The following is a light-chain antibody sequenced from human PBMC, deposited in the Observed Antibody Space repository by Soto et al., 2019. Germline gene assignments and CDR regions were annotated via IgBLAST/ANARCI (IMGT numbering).Light chain of an antibody. CDR2: DAS. J-gene: IGKJ1*01. V-gene: IGKV3-20*01. Sequence: EIVLTQSPGTLSLSPGERATLSCRASQSVSSSYLAWYQQKPGQAPRLLIYDASSRATGIPDRFSGGGSGTDFTLTISRLEPEDFAVYYCQQYGSSPRTFGQGTKVDIK. CDR3: QQYGSSPRT. CDR1: QSVSSSY.